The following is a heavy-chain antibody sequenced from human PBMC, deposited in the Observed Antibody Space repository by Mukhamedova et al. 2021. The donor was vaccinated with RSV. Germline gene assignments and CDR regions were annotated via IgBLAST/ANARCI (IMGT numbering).Heavy chain of an antibody. J-gene: IGHJ6*02. CDR3: ARDLGSGAAV. V-gene: IGHV1-46*01. D-gene: IGHD1-26*01. Sequence: GQGLEWMGIINPSSSSTTYAQKFQGRDTMTRDTSTSTVYMELSGLRSEDTATYYCARDLGSGAAVWGQGTTVIVSS. CDR2: INPSSSST.